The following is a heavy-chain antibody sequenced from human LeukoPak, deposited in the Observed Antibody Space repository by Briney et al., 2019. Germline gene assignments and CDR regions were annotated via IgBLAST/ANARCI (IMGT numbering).Heavy chain of an antibody. CDR2: INHSGST. CDR1: GGSFSGYY. CDR3: ARDRVPALAMGVRGAPNCFDP. D-gene: IGHD3-10*01. Sequence: SETLSLTCAVYGGSFSGYYWSWIRQPPGKGLEWIGEINHSGSTNYNPSLKSRVTISVDTSKNQFSLKLSSVTAADTAVYYCARDRVPALAMGVRGAPNCFDPWGQGTLVTVSS. J-gene: IGHJ5*02. V-gene: IGHV4-34*01.